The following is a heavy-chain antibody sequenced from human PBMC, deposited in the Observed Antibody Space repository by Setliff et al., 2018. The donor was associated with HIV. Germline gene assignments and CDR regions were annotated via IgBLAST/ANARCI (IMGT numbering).Heavy chain of an antibody. CDR1: GGSISSYY. D-gene: IGHD6-25*01. V-gene: IGHV4-59*01. Sequence: SETLSLTCTVSGGSISSYYWSWIRQPPGKGLEWIGYIYYSGSTNYNPSLKSRVTISVDTSKNQFSLKLSSVIAADTAVYYCARGLDSAKIHYWGQGTLVTVS. J-gene: IGHJ4*02. CDR2: IYYSGST. CDR3: ARGLDSAKIHY.